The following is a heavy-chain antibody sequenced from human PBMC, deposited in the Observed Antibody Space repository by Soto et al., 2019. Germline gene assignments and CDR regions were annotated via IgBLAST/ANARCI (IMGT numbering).Heavy chain of an antibody. CDR3: ARGPRLRLFDY. CDR1: GGSCSGYY. V-gene: IGHV4-34*01. Sequence: QVQLQQWGAGLLKPSETLSLTCAVYGGSCSGYYWSWIRQPPGKGLESIGEINHSGSTNYNPSLKSRVTISVDTSKNQFSLKLSSVTAADTAVYYCARGPRLRLFDYWGQGTLVTVSS. J-gene: IGHJ4*02. D-gene: IGHD3-16*01. CDR2: INHSGST.